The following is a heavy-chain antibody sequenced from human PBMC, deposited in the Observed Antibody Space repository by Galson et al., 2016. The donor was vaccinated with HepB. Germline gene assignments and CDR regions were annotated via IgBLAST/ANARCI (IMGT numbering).Heavy chain of an antibody. CDR1: GFTFTSSA. J-gene: IGHJ4*02. CDR3: AAKRCTNGVCLWDY. Sequence: SVKVSCKASGFTFTSSAVQWVRQARGQRLEWIGWIVVGSGNTNYAQKFQERVTITRDMSTSTAYMELSSLRSEDTAVYYCAAKRCTNGVCLWDYWGQGTLVTVSS. V-gene: IGHV1-58*01. D-gene: IGHD2-8*01. CDR2: IVVGSGNT.